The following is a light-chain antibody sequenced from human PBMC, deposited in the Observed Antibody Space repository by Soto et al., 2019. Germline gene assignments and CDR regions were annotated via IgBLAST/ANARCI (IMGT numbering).Light chain of an antibody. CDR3: QQRGDWPPIT. CDR1: QSVGGN. J-gene: IGKJ5*01. CDR2: NAS. Sequence: DIVLAQSPGTLSLSPGERAALSCRASQSVGGNFLAWYQQKPGQPPRLLIYNASNRTTGIPARFSGSGSGTDFTLTISSLEPEDFAVYYCQQRGDWPPITFGQGTRLEIK. V-gene: IGKV3-11*01.